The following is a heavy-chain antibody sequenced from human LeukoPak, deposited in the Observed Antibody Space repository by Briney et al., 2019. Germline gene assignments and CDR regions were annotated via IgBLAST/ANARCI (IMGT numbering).Heavy chain of an antibody. D-gene: IGHD3-3*01. J-gene: IGHJ5*02. CDR3: ARDTHDDFWSGYSET. V-gene: IGHV3-66*01. CDR2: IYSSGSA. Sequence: GGSLRLSCAASGFIVSRSYMTWVRQAPGRGLEWVSVIYSSGSAFYADSVKDRFITSRDNSKNTLYLQMNHLRADDTAIYYCARDTHDDFWSGYSETWGQGTRVTVSS. CDR1: GFIVSRSY.